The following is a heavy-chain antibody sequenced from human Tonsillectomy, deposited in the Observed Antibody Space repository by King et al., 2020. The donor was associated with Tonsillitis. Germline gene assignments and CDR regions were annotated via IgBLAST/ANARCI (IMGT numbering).Heavy chain of an antibody. CDR3: AREDNTYGFREDAFYV. J-gene: IGHJ3*01. CDR1: GYTFTSYG. CDR2: ISPRNGNK. V-gene: IGHV1-18*04. Sequence: QLVQSGAEVKKPGASVKVSCKASGYTFTSYGISWVRQAPGQGLEWMGWISPRNGNKNYAQKVQGRVTMTTDTYTSTAYMELRSLRSDATAVYYCAREDNTYGFREDAFYVWGQGTMVTVSS. D-gene: IGHD5-18*01.